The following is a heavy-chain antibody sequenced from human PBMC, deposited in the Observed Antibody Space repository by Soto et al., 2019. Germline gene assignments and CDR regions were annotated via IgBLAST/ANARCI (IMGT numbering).Heavy chain of an antibody. CDR2: IRSEAKNYAT. CDR1: GFTFSGIA. V-gene: IGHV3-73*01. D-gene: IGHD3-10*01. Sequence: GGSLRLSCAASGFTFSGIAVHWVRQASGKGLEWIGRIRSEAKNYATTYAASLKGRVTLSRDDSKSTAYLQMNSLKTEDTAVYYCAGHDRGSDYYYYMDAWGKGTTVTVSS. J-gene: IGHJ6*03. CDR3: AGHDRGSDYYYYMDA.